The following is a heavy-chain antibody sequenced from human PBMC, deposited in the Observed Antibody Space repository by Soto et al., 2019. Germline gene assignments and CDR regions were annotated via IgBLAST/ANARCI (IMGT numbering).Heavy chain of an antibody. Sequence: ASVKVCCKASGVTFSSYAISWVRQAPGQGLEWMGGIIPIFGTANYAQKFQGRVTITADESTSTAYMELSSLRSEDTAVYYCASDKYYYDSSGYYSLDYWGQGTLVTVSS. CDR2: IIPIFGTA. V-gene: IGHV1-69*13. CDR1: GVTFSSYA. D-gene: IGHD3-22*01. J-gene: IGHJ4*02. CDR3: ASDKYYYDSSGYYSLDY.